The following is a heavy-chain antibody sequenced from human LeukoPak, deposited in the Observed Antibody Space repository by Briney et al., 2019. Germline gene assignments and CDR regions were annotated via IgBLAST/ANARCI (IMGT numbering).Heavy chain of an antibody. CDR2: IYASGST. D-gene: IGHD5-24*01. CDR1: GGSISSGDYY. CDR3: ARVFRKDGYNYDCFDI. Sequence: SQTLSLTCTVSGGSISSGDYYWRWVRQPAGKGLEWIGRIYASGSTNYNPSLKSRVTISIDTSKNQFSLKVTSVTAADTAVYYCARVFRKDGYNYDCFDIWGQGTMVTVSS. J-gene: IGHJ3*02. V-gene: IGHV4-61*02.